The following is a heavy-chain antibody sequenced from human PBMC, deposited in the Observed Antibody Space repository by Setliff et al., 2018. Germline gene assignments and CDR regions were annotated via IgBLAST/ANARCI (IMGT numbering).Heavy chain of an antibody. D-gene: IGHD3-10*01. CDR2: INTNTGNP. CDR1: GYTFTTYA. V-gene: IGHV7-4-1*02. J-gene: IGHJ6*03. CDR3: ARASRFGTIKYRGDYYMDV. Sequence: ASVKVSCKASGYTFTTYAISWMRQAPGQGLEWMGWINTNTGNPSYAQEFTGRFVFSLDTSVSTAYLQISSLKAEDTALYYCARASRFGTIKYRGDYYMDVWGKGTTVTVSS.